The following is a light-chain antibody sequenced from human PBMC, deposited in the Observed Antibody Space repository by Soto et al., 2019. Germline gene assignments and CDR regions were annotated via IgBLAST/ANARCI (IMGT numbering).Light chain of an antibody. CDR2: GAS. CDR3: QQYGGSPPT. V-gene: IGKV3-20*01. Sequence: EIVLTQSPGTLSLSPGERATLSCRASQSVSISYLAWYQQKPGQAPRLLISGASSRATGISDRFSVSGTGTDFTLTITRLEPDECALYFCQQYGGSPPTFGQGTKVEIK. J-gene: IGKJ1*01. CDR1: QSVSISY.